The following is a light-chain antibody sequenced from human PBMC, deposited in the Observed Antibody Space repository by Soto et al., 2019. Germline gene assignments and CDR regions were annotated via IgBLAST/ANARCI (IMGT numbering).Light chain of an antibody. CDR2: AES. J-gene: IGKJ1*01. Sequence: AIQVTQSPSSLSASVGDRVTITCRTSQGIRSALGWYQQKPGKVPKLLIYAESTLQSGVPSRFSGSGSGRDFTLTISSLQPDDFATYYCLLDYSYFWAFGQGTKVEIK. CDR1: QGIRSA. V-gene: IGKV1-6*01. CDR3: LLDYSYFWA.